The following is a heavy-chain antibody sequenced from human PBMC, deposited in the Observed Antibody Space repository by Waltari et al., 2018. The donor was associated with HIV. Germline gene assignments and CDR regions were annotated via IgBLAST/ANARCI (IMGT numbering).Heavy chain of an antibody. CDR3: AKGFSGWSTFDS. D-gene: IGHD6-19*01. V-gene: IGHV3-23*01. Sequence: ELQLLESGGDWVQPGGSLRLSCAASGLPVSSSAMSWDRQAPGKGLEWVSAISGSGGSTYYADSVKGRCTISRDNSKNTLFLQMNSLRAEDTALYYCAKGFSGWSTFDSWGQGTLVTVSS. CDR1: GLPVSSSA. CDR2: ISGSGGST. J-gene: IGHJ4*02.